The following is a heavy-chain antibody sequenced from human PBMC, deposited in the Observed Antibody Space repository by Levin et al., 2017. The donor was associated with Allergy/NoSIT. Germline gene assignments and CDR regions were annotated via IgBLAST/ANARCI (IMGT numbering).Heavy chain of an antibody. D-gene: IGHD3-3*01. CDR1: GYTFTNYA. CDR3: TRGRWSAPRSDYYMDV. CDR2: INAGNGHT. Sequence: GESLKISCQASGYTFTNYAIYWVRQAPGQRLEWMGWINAGNGHTKYSQKFQGRVSITRDTSASTAYMELSILRSEDTAVYYGTRGRWSAPRSDYYMDVWGKGTTVTVSS. J-gene: IGHJ6*03. V-gene: IGHV1-3*01.